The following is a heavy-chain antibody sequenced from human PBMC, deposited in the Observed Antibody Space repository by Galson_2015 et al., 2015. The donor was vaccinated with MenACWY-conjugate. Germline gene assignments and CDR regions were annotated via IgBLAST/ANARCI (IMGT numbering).Heavy chain of an antibody. V-gene: IGHV3-23*01. CDR2: ISDNSDYK. D-gene: IGHD3-10*01. J-gene: IGHJ4*02. CDR3: AKFDGSGTYSYYFDY. CDR1: GFTFSNYV. Sequence: SLRLSCAASGFTFSNYVMTWVRQAPGKGLEWVSVISDNSDYKHYADSVKGRFTISRDNSKNTLYLQMNSLRAADTAVYYCAKFDGSGTYSYYFDYWGQGTLVTVSS.